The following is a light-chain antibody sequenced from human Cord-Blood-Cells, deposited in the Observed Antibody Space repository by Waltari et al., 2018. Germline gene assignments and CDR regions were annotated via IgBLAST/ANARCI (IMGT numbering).Light chain of an antibody. V-gene: IGKV3-20*01. CDR2: GAS. Sequence: EIVLTQSPGTLSLSPGERATLSCRASQSVSSSYLAGYQQKPGQAPRLLIYGASSRATGIPDRFSGSGSGTDCTLTISRLEPEDFAVYYCQQYGSSPPLTFGGGTKVEIK. CDR3: QQYGSSPPLT. CDR1: QSVSSSY. J-gene: IGKJ4*01.